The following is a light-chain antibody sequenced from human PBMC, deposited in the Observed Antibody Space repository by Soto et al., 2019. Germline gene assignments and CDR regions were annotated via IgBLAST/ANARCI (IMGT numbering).Light chain of an antibody. Sequence: DIVMTQSPLSLPVTPGEPASISCRSSQSLLHSNGHNYLDWYLQKPGQSPQLLIYLGSNRASGAPDRFSGSGSGTDFTLKISRVEAEDVGVYYCMQALQTPFTFGPGTKVEIK. J-gene: IGKJ3*01. V-gene: IGKV2-28*01. CDR3: MQALQTPFT. CDR1: QSLLHSNGHNY. CDR2: LGS.